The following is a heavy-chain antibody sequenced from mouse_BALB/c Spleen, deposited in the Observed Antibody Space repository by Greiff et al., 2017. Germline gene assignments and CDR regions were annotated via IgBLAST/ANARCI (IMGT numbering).Heavy chain of an antibody. V-gene: IGHV1-80*01. J-gene: IGHJ1*01. Sequence: VKLMESGAELVRPGSSVKISCKASGYAFSSYWMNWVKQRPGQGLEWIGQIYPGDGDTNYNGKFKGKATLTADKSSSTAYMQLSSLTSEDSAVYFCARRNWYFDVWGAGTTVTVSS. CDR3: ARRNWYFDV. CDR1: GYAFSSYW. CDR2: IYPGDGDT.